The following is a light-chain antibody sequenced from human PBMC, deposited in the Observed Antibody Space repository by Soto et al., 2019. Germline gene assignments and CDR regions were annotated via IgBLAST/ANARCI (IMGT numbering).Light chain of an antibody. Sequence: QSALTQPASVSGSPGQSITISCTGTSSDVGTYNLVSWYQQHPGKAPKLMIYEVDKRPSGVSNRFSGSKSGNSASLTISGLQAEDEADYYCCSYASTITWVFGGGTKLTVL. CDR2: EVD. CDR1: SSDVGTYNL. V-gene: IGLV2-23*02. J-gene: IGLJ3*02. CDR3: CSYASTITWV.